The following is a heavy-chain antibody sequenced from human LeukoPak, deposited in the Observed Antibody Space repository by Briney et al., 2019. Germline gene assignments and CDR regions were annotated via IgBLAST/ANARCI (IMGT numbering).Heavy chain of an antibody. J-gene: IGHJ4*02. CDR1: GYSFTTYW. Sequence: GESLKISCRGSGYSFTTYWIGLVRPMPGKGLEWMGIIYPGDSDTRYTPSFQGQVTMSADKSINTAYLQWSSLKASDTAMYYCARRQGCSSTSCPPDYWGQGTLVTVSP. CDR3: ARRQGCSSTSCPPDY. D-gene: IGHD2-2*01. CDR2: IYPGDSDT. V-gene: IGHV5-51*01.